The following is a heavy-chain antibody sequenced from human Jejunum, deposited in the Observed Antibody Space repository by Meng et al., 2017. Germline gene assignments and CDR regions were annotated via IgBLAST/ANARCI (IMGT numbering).Heavy chain of an antibody. D-gene: IGHD1-26*01. CDR1: GGSISSIYW. CDR2: IYQTGST. V-gene: IGHV4-4*02. Sequence: QVQLQESGPGRVKPSETLSLTCTVSGGSISSIYWWSWVRQPPGKGLEWIGHIYQTGSTNYNPSLQSRVTMSVDKSKNQFSLKLSSVTAADSAVYYCVRESYGTSSYSAIDYWGQGTLVTVSS. CDR3: VRESYGTSSYSAIDY. J-gene: IGHJ4*02.